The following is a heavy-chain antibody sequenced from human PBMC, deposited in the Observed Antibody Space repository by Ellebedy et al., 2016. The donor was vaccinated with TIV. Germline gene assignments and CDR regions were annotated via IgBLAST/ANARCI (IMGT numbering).Heavy chain of an antibody. V-gene: IGHV4-4*07. Sequence: SETLSLTXTVSGGSISSYYWSWIRQPAGKGLEWIGRIYTSGSTNYNPSLKSRVTMSVDTSKNQFSLKLSSVTAADTAVYYCARERDLWFGELSENGNWFDPWGQGTLVTVSS. CDR3: ARERDLWFGELSENGNWFDP. D-gene: IGHD3-10*01. J-gene: IGHJ5*02. CDR1: GGSISSYY. CDR2: IYTSGST.